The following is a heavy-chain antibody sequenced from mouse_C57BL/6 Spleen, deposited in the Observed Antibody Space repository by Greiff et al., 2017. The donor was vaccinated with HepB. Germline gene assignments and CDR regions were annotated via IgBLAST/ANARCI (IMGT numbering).Heavy chain of an antibody. CDR3: ARTARIKY. V-gene: IGHV3-2*02. Sequence: EVQLQQSGPGLVKPSQSLSLTCTVTGYSITSGYGWNWIRKFPGNKLEWMGYISYSGSTNYNPSLKSRISITRDTSKNQFFLQLNSVTTEDTATYYCARTARIKYWGQGTTLTVAS. J-gene: IGHJ2*01. CDR2: ISYSGST. D-gene: IGHD1-2*01. CDR1: GYSITSGYG.